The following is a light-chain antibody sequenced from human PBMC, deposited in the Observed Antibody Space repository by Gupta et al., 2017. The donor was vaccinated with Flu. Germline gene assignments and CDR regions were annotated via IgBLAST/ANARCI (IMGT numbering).Light chain of an antibody. CDR1: QILSIS. V-gene: IGKV3-15*01. Sequence: EIVMTQSPATLFVSPGERLTLSCRASQILSISLAWYQQKPGQSPRLLIYGAFTRAPGTPARFSGSGSGTEFTLTISGLQSEDFAVYYCQQYNNWPLTFGGGTKVEIK. J-gene: IGKJ4*01. CDR3: QQYNNWPLT. CDR2: GAF.